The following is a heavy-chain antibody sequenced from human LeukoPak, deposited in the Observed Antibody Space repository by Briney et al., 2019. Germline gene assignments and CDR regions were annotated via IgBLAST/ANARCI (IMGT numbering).Heavy chain of an antibody. Sequence: GRSLRLSCAASGFTFSSYAMHWVRQAPGKGLEWVAVISYDGSNKYYADSVKGRFTISRDNSKNTLYLQMNSLRAEDTAVYYCARGGEYYYDSSGTEYWGQGTLVTVSS. CDR1: GFTFSSYA. V-gene: IGHV3-30-3*01. CDR2: ISYDGSNK. D-gene: IGHD3-22*01. CDR3: ARGGEYYYDSSGTEY. J-gene: IGHJ4*02.